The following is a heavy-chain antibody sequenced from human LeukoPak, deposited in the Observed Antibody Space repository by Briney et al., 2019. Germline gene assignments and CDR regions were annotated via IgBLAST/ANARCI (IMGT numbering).Heavy chain of an antibody. D-gene: IGHD3-16*01. Sequence: GGSLRLSCAASGFTFSSYWISWVRQVPGKGLEWVANIKQDGSEKYYVDSVKGRFTISRDNAKNSLYLKMNSLRAEDTAVYYCARSWRGGGLNSWGQGTLVTVSS. CDR3: ARSWRGGGLNS. CDR1: GFTFSSYW. CDR2: IKQDGSEK. J-gene: IGHJ4*02. V-gene: IGHV3-7*01.